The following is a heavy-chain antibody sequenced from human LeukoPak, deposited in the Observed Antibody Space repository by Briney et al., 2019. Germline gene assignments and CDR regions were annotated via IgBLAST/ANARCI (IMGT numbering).Heavy chain of an antibody. V-gene: IGHV3-30*18. D-gene: IGHD3-10*01. J-gene: IGHJ6*02. CDR1: GFTFSTYG. CDR2: ISYDGSNK. CDR3: AKDTWFGAKPAYGMDV. Sequence: GGSLRLSCAVSGFTFSTYGMHWFRQAPGKGLEWVAVISYDGSNKYYADSVKGRFTISRDNSKNTLYLQMNSLRAEDTAIYYCAKDTWFGAKPAYGMDVWGQGTTVTVSS.